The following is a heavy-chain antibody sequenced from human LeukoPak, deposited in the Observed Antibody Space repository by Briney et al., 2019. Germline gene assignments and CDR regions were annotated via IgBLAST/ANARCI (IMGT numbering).Heavy chain of an antibody. Sequence: GASVKVSCKTSGFTFTSYAISWVRQAPGQGLEWMGIINPSGGSTSYAQKFQGRVTMTRDMSTSTVYMELSSLRSEDTAVYYCARDLASSGWYHSFDYWGQGTLVTVSS. V-gene: IGHV1-46*01. D-gene: IGHD6-19*01. J-gene: IGHJ4*02. CDR2: INPSGGST. CDR1: GFTFTSYA. CDR3: ARDLASSGWYHSFDY.